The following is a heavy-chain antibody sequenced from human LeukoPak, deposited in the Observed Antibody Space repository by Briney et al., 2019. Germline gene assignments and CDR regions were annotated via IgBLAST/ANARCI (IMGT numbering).Heavy chain of an antibody. CDR1: GFTFSSYA. Sequence: GGSLRLSCAASGFTFSSYAMSWVRQAPGKGLEWVSMMSHDGSDKRYGDSVRGRFMVYRDNAKNTLYLQMNSLRAEDTAVYYCTRDPDHTGYDLLELWGQGTLVTVSS. V-gene: IGHV3-7*01. CDR2: MSHDGSDK. D-gene: IGHD5-12*01. CDR3: TRDPDHTGYDLLEL. J-gene: IGHJ4*02.